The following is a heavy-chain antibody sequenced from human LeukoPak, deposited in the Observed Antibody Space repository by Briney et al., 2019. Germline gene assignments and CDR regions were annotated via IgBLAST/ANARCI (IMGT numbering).Heavy chain of an antibody. CDR2: TYYRSKWYN. D-gene: IGHD5-18*01. CDR1: GDIFSSNSAA. CDR3: ARGSDGGYDN. Sequence: SQTLSLTCAISGDIFSSNSAAWNWIRQSPSRGLEWLGRTYYRSKWYNDYAIFVKIRIIINPDASKNQFSLQLNSVTPEDTAVYYCARGSDGGYDNWGQGTLVTVSS. V-gene: IGHV6-1*01. J-gene: IGHJ4*02.